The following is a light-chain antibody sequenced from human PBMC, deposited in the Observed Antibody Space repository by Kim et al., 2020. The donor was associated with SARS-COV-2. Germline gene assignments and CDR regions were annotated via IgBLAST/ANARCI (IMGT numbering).Light chain of an antibody. CDR1: QSVSRN. CDR3: QQYQDWPRT. Sequence: VSPGESATLSCRASQSVSRNLAWYQQKPGRTPRLLIYDASTRATGIPASFSGSGSGTEFTLTISSLQSGDFAVYYCQQYQDWPRTFGQGTKVDIK. J-gene: IGKJ1*01. CDR2: DAS. V-gene: IGKV3-15*01.